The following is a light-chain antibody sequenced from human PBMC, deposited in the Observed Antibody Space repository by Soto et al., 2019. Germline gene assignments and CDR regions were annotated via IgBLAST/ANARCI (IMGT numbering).Light chain of an antibody. CDR2: LGS. CDR3: MQALQTPPT. V-gene: IGKV2-28*01. CDR1: QSLLHSNGYNY. J-gene: IGKJ1*01. Sequence: DIVMTQSPLSLPVTPGEPASISCRSSQSLLHSNGYNYLDWYLQKPGQSPQLLIYLGSSRASGVPDRFSGGGSGTDFTLKISRVEAEDVGIYYCMQALQTPPTFGQGTKEDIK.